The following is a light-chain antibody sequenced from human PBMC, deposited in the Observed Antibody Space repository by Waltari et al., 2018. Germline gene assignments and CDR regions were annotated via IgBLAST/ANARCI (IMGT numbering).Light chain of an antibody. CDR3: QQYYSTPQT. V-gene: IGKV4-1*01. J-gene: IGKJ1*01. CDR2: WAS. Sequence: DIVMTQSPYSLAVSLGERATIDCKSSQSVLYNSNNKNYLAWFQQKPGQPPKLLIYWASSRESGVPDRFTGSGSGTDFTLTISSLQAEDVAVYYCQQYYSTPQTFGQGTKVEIK. CDR1: QSVLYNSNNKNY.